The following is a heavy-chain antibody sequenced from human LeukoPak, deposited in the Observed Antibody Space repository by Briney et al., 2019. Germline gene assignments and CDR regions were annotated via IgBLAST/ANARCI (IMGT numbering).Heavy chain of an antibody. D-gene: IGHD4-17*01. CDR2: ISGSGGST. V-gene: IGHV3-23*01. CDR3: AKSSDYGDYHYFDY. J-gene: IGHJ4*02. CDR1: GFTFSSYS. Sequence: GGSLRLSCAASGFTFSSYSMNWIRQAPGKGLEWVSAISGSGGSTYYADSVKGRFTISRDNSKNTLYLQMNSLRAEDTAVYYCAKSSDYGDYHYFDYWGQGTLVTVSS.